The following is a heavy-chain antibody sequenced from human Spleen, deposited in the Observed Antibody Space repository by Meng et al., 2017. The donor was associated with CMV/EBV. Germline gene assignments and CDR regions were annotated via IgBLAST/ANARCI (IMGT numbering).Heavy chain of an antibody. CDR3: ATFDSSGQPSDY. D-gene: IGHD3-22*01. J-gene: IGHJ4*02. CDR1: GYSFTDYY. V-gene: IGHV1-2*02. Sequence: ASVKVSCKASGYSFTDYYLQWVRQAPGQGLEWMGWVSPSTGDTHYAQKFQGRVTMTRDTSISTAYMELSSLRSEDTAVYYCATFDSSGQPSDYWGQGTLVTVSS. CDR2: VSPSTGDT.